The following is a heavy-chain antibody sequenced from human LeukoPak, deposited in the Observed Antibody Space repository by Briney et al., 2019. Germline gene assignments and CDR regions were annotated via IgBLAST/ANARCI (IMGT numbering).Heavy chain of an antibody. CDR1: GFTFSSYS. V-gene: IGHV3-21*01. CDR3: ARGDALAEYFQH. J-gene: IGHJ1*01. Sequence: GGCLRLSCAASGFTFSSYSMNWVRQAPGKGLEWVSSISSSSSYIYYAASVKGRFTISRDNARNSLYLQMNSLRAEDTAVYYCARGDALAEYFQHWGQGTLVTVSS. CDR2: ISSSSSYI. D-gene: IGHD5-24*01.